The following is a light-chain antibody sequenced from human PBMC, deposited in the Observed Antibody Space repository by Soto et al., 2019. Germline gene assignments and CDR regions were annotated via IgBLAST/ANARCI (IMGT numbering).Light chain of an antibody. J-gene: IGLJ1*01. V-gene: IGLV2-14*01. CDR3: SSYTSSSTLYV. Sequence: QSVLTQPASVSGSPGQSITISCTGTSSDVGGYNYVSWYQQHPGKAPKLMIYDVSNRPSGVSNRFSGSKSGNTASLTISGLQAEHEADYYCSSYTSSSTLYVFGTGTKVPVL. CDR1: SSDVGGYNY. CDR2: DVS.